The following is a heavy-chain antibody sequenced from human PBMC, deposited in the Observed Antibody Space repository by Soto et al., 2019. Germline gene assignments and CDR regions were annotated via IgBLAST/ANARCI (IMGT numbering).Heavy chain of an antibody. V-gene: IGHV1-69*13. J-gene: IGHJ6*02. CDR3: ARGFKYYDILTGYPDGPYYYGMDV. Sequence: SVKVSCKASGGTFSSYAISWVRQAPGQGLEWMGGIIPIFGTANYAQKFQGRVTITADESTSTAYMELSSLRSEDTAVYYCARGFKYYDILTGYPDGPYYYGMDVWGQGTTVTVSS. CDR2: IIPIFGTA. CDR1: GGTFSSYA. D-gene: IGHD3-9*01.